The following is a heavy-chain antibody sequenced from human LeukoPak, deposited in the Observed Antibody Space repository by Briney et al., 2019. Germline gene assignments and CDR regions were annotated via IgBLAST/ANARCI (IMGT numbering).Heavy chain of an antibody. CDR3: AKGKGSGIAARTDY. CDR1: GFTFDDYA. V-gene: IGHV3-9*03. CDR2: ISWNSDNI. Sequence: GRSLRLSCAASGFTFDDYAMHWARQAPGKGLEWVSGISWNSDNIGYADSVKGRFTISRDNAKNSLYLQMNSLRAEDMALYYCAKGKGSGIAARTDYWGQGTLVTVSS. J-gene: IGHJ4*02. D-gene: IGHD6-6*01.